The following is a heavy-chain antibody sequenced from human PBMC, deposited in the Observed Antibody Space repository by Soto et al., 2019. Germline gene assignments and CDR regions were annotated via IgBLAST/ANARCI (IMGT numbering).Heavy chain of an antibody. Sequence: GSLRRSCAASGFTFSSYAMHWVRQAPGKGLEWVAVISYDGSNKYYADSVKGRFTISRDNSKNTLYLQMNSLRAEDTAVYYCARDLYSSNSYYYYYGMDVWGQGTTVTVSS. V-gene: IGHV3-30-3*01. D-gene: IGHD6-13*01. CDR3: ARDLYSSNSYYYYYGMDV. CDR1: GFTFSSYA. J-gene: IGHJ6*02. CDR2: ISYDGSNK.